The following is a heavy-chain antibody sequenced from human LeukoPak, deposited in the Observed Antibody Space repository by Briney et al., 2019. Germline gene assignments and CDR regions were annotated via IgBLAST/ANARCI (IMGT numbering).Heavy chain of an antibody. J-gene: IGHJ4*02. D-gene: IGHD2-2*01. CDR2: INPNSGDT. Sequence: ASVKVSCKASEYTLTSYYLHWVRQAPGQGLEWMGRINPNSGDTNSAQNFQGRVTMTRDTSISTAYMELSRLRSDDTAVYYCARDYCSSTSCLFDYWGQGTLVTVSS. V-gene: IGHV1-2*06. CDR1: EYTLTSYY. CDR3: ARDYCSSTSCLFDY.